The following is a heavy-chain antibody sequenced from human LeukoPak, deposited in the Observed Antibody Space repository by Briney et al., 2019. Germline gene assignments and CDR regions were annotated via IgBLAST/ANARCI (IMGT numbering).Heavy chain of an antibody. CDR1: GGTFSGQA. D-gene: IGHD3-22*01. V-gene: IGHV1-69*05. J-gene: IGHJ6*03. Sequence: GASVKVSCKPSGGTFSGQAVSWVRQAPGQGLEWMGGIIPIFGSTDYSQTFQGRVTITTDEPATVVYLELSSLRSDDTAVYYCARGVRSHFYDYSGLYYYYLDLWGKGTTVTVSS. CDR2: IIPIFGST. CDR3: ARGVRSHFYDYSGLYYYYLDL.